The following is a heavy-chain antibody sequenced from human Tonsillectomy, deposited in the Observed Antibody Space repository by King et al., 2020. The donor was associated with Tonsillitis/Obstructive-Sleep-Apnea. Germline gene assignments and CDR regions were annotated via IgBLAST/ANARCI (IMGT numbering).Heavy chain of an antibody. CDR1: GGSISSGGYY. CDR3: ASGGVGAHDFDY. V-gene: IGHV4-31*03. D-gene: IGHD1-26*01. Sequence: VQLQESGPGLVKPSQTLSLTCTVSGGSISSGGYYWSWIRQHPGKGLEWIGYIYYSGSTYYNPSLKSRVTISVDTSKNQFSLKLSSVTAVDTAVYYCASGGVGAHDFDYWGQGTLVTVSS. CDR2: IYYSGST. J-gene: IGHJ4*02.